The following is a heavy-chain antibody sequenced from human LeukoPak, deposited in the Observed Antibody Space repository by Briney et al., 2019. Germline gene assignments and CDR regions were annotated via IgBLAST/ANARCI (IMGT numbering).Heavy chain of an antibody. V-gene: IGHV3-30*18. CDR3: AKEDSGSYDAHDY. CDR1: GFTFSSYG. CDR2: ISYDGSNK. J-gene: IGHJ4*02. Sequence: PGGSLRLSCAASGFTFSSYGMHWVRQAPGKGLEWVAVISYDGSNKYYADSVKGRFTISRDNSKNTLYLQMNSLRAEDTAVYYCAKEDSGSYDAHDYWGQGTLVTVSS. D-gene: IGHD1-26*01.